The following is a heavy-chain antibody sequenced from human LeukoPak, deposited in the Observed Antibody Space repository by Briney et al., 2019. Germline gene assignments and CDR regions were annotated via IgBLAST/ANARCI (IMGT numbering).Heavy chain of an antibody. CDR2: MNPNNSKT. Sequence: ASVKVSCKASGYTFTGYDINWVRQAAGQGLEWMGWMNPNNSKTGYAQKFQGRLTITRDTSINTTYMELSSLISDDTAVYYCARAPEGYCSTTRCSTAEYFQHWGQGTLVTVSS. CDR3: ARAPEGYCSTTRCSTAEYFQH. CDR1: GYTFTGYD. J-gene: IGHJ1*01. D-gene: IGHD2-2*01. V-gene: IGHV1-8*03.